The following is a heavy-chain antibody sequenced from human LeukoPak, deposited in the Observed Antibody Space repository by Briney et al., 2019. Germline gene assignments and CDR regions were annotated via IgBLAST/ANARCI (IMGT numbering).Heavy chain of an antibody. Sequence: GGSLRLSCAASGFTFSSYAMSWVRQAPGKGLEWVLAISGSGGSTYFAGSVKGRFTISRDNAKNTLYLQMNSLRAEDTAVYYCAKRSSGDDYWGQGTLVTVSS. CDR3: AKRSSGDDY. V-gene: IGHV3-23*01. J-gene: IGHJ4*02. D-gene: IGHD6-19*01. CDR1: GFTFSSYA. CDR2: ISGSGGST.